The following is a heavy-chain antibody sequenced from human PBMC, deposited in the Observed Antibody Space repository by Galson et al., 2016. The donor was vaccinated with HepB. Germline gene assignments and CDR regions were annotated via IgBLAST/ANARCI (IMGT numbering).Heavy chain of an antibody. Sequence: SLRLSCAVSGISLNNYWMHWVRQVPGKGLVWVARIDHEGRGTSYADSVRGRFTMSRDSAKSTVYLQMDSLRAEDTAVYYCVRDSGLCSGGSCYGDAFDIWGPGTMVTVSS. J-gene: IGHJ3*02. CDR3: VRDSGLCSGGSCYGDAFDI. V-gene: IGHV3-74*01. D-gene: IGHD2-15*01. CDR1: GISLNNYW. CDR2: IDHEGRGT.